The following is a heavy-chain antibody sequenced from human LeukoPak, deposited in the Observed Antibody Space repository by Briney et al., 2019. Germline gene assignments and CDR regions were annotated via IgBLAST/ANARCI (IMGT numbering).Heavy chain of an antibody. CDR3: AGSPAAVYNWNDGGYAFDI. CDR1: GGSISGYY. Sequence: SETLSLTCTVSGGSISGYYWRWIRQPPGKGLEWIGYIYYSGSTNYNPSLKSRVTISVDTSKNQFSLKLSSVTAADTAVYYCAGSPAAVYNWNDGGYAFDIWGQGTMVTVSS. V-gene: IGHV4-59*01. CDR2: IYYSGST. D-gene: IGHD1-1*01. J-gene: IGHJ3*02.